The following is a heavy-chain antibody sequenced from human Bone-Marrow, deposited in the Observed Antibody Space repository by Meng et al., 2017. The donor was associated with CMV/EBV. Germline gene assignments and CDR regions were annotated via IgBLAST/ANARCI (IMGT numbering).Heavy chain of an antibody. D-gene: IGHD4-23*01. J-gene: IGHJ4*02. CDR2: IIPILGIA. CDR1: GGTFSSYT. V-gene: IGHV1-69*02. CDR3: AIGGNSDGCFGY. Sequence: SVKVSCKASGGTFSSYTISWVRQAPGQGLEWMGRIIPILGIANYAQKFQGRVTITADKSTSTAYMELSSLRSEDTAVYYCAIGGNSDGCFGYWGQGTLVTASS.